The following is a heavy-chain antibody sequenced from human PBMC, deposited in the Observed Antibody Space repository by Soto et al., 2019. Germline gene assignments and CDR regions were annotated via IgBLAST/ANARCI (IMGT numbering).Heavy chain of an antibody. CDR1: GFTFSTYD. Sequence: QVQLVESGGGMVQPGTSLRLSCAVSGFTFSTYDMHWVRQAPGKGLEWVAVVSYDTAFEHYADSVKGRFTISRDNSKNILYLQMHRLRAEDTAVYYCAKVSISKSSAVTFDSWGRGTLVTVSS. D-gene: IGHD2-15*01. V-gene: IGHV3-30*18. J-gene: IGHJ4*02. CDR3: AKVSISKSSAVTFDS. CDR2: VSYDTAFE.